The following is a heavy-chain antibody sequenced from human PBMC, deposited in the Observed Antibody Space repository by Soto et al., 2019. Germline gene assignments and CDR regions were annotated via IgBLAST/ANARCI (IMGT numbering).Heavy chain of an antibody. CDR2: ITASNGNA. CDR1: GYTFTNYG. J-gene: IGHJ6*02. V-gene: IGHV1-18*01. D-gene: IGHD2-2*01. Sequence: ASVKVSCKASGYTFTNYGITWVRQAPGQGXEWMGWITASNGNANYAREIQGRLTLTRDTSTNTASMELRSPRSDDTAVYYCARGASCSSTSCYDNFHYGLAVWGQGTTVTDSS. CDR3: ARGASCSSTSCYDNFHYGLAV.